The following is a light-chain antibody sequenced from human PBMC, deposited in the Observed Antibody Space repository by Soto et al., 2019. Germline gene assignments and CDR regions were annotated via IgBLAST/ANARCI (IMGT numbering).Light chain of an antibody. V-gene: IGKV3-15*01. CDR1: QSISSN. CDR2: RTS. CDR3: QQYNNWPRAT. J-gene: IGKJ4*01. Sequence: EIVMTQSPATLSVSPGERATLSCRASQSISSNLAWYQQKPGQAPRLLMFRTSSRATGFPARFSGSGSGTEFNLTICSLQSEDFGVYYCQQYNNWPRATFGGGTKVDIK.